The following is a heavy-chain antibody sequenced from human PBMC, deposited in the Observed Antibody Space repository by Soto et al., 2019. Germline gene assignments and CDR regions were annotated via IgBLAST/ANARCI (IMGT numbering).Heavy chain of an antibody. CDR3: AKSRVFIGAIVTLLDS. D-gene: IGHD3-16*02. Sequence: EVPLLESGGGLVQPGGSLTLSCATSGFTFSSYAMVWVRQAAEKGLEWVASISNNGDTAYYADSVKGRFTISRGNSGNTLYLQMNGLRADDTALYFCAKSRVFIGAIVTLLDSWGQGTQVTVSS. J-gene: IGHJ4*02. V-gene: IGHV3-23*01. CDR2: ISNNGDTA. CDR1: GFTFSSYA.